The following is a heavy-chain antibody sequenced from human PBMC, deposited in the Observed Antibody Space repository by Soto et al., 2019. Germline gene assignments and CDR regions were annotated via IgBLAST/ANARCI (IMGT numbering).Heavy chain of an antibody. J-gene: IGHJ1*01. CDR2: INPSGGST. Sequence: ASVKVSCKASGYTFTNYDINWVRQAPGQGLEWMGIINPSGGSTSYAQKFQGRVTTTRDASTSTVYMELSSLRSEDTAVYYCARAAAGGFEYFQHWGQGTLVTVSS. D-gene: IGHD6-13*01. CDR3: ARAAAGGFEYFQH. CDR1: GYTFTNYD. V-gene: IGHV1-46*03.